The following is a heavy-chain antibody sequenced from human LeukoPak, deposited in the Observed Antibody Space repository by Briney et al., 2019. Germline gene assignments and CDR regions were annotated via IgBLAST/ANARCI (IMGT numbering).Heavy chain of an antibody. J-gene: IGHJ4*03. V-gene: IGHV3-23*01. CDR1: GFTFSSYA. CDR2: ISGSGDNT. CDR3: AKGRGYCSGGSCYSDY. Sequence: PGGSLRLSCAASGFTFSSYAMSWVRQAPGKGLEWVSTISGSGDNTYYADSVKGRFTISRDNSKNALCLQMNNLRVEDTAVYYCAKGRGYCSGGSCYSDYWGXGXLVTVSS. D-gene: IGHD2-15*01.